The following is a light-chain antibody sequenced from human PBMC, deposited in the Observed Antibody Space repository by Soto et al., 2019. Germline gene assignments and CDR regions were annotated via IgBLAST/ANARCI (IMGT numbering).Light chain of an antibody. Sequence: DIQMTQSPSTLSASVGDRVTITCRASQSISSWLAWYQQKPGKAPKLLIYKASSLESGVPSRFSGSGSGTEFTLSISSLQPDVFAIYYCQQYISYWTFGQGTKVEIK. V-gene: IGKV1-5*03. CDR1: QSISSW. CDR3: QQYISYWT. J-gene: IGKJ1*01. CDR2: KAS.